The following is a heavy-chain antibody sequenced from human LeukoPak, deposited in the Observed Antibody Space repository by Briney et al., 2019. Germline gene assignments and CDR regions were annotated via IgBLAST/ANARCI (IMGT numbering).Heavy chain of an antibody. D-gene: IGHD3-10*01. J-gene: IGHJ6*03. CDR3: ATTRGVITLDGYHYYIDV. CDR1: GGSFSDFY. CDR2: INHSRNT. V-gene: IGHV4-34*01. Sequence: PSETLSLTCAVYGGSFSDFYCTWIRQPPGKGLEWIGEINHSRNTKYNPSLKSRVTILLDTSKNQFSLKVRSVTAADTAVYYCATTRGVITLDGYHYYIDVWGKGTTVTVSS.